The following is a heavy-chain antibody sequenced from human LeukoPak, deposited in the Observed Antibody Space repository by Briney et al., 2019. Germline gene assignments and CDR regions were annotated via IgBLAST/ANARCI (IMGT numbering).Heavy chain of an antibody. V-gene: IGHV4-34*01. J-gene: IGHJ5*02. CDR2: INHSGST. CDR3: ARFGITGTRGWFDP. CDR1: GGSFSGYY. Sequence: SETLSLTCAVYGGSFSGYYLSWIRQPPGKGLEWIWEINHSGSTNYNPSLKSRATISVDTSKNQFSLKLSSVTAADTAVYYCARFGITGTRGWFDPWGQGTLVTVSS. D-gene: IGHD1-20*01.